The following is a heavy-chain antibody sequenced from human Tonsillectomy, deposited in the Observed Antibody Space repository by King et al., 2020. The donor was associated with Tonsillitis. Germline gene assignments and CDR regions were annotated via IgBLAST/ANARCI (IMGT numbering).Heavy chain of an antibody. V-gene: IGHV3-23*04. D-gene: IGHD5-18*01. CDR3: AKYLYSYALAVLDY. CDR1: GFTFSIYA. CDR2: ISGSGGST. Sequence: DVQLVESGGGSVQPGGSLRLSCAASGFTFSIYAMSWVRQAPGKGLEWVSAISGSGGSTYYADSVKGRFTNSRDNSKKTLYLQRNSLRAEDTAVYYFAKYLYSYALAVLDYWGQGTLVTVSS. J-gene: IGHJ4*02.